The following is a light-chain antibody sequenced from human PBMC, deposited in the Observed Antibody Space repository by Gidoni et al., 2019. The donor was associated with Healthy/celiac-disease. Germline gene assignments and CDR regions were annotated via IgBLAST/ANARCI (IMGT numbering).Light chain of an antibody. CDR1: QSVSSSY. J-gene: IGKJ4*01. CDR2: GAS. CDR3: QQYGSAPLT. Sequence: EIVLTQSPGTLSLSPGERATLSCRASQSVSSSYLAWYQQKPGQGPRLLIYGASSRATGIPDRFSGSGSGTDFTLTISRLEPEDFAVYYWQQYGSAPLTFGGGTKVEIK. V-gene: IGKV3-20*01.